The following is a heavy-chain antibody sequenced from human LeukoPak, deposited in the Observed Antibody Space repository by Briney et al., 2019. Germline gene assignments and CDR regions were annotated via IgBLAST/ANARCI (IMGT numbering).Heavy chain of an antibody. J-gene: IGHJ4*02. CDR3: ARWGPPTTVTTSDY. CDR1: GFTFSSYA. D-gene: IGHD4-11*01. CDR2: IKPDGNEQ. Sequence: PGGSLRLSCAASGFTFSSYAMHWVRQAPGKGPEWVASIKPDGNEQYYVDSVRGRFTISRDNSKDSLFLQMNSLRAEDTAVYYCARWGPPTTVTTSDYWGQGTLVTVSS. V-gene: IGHV3-7*01.